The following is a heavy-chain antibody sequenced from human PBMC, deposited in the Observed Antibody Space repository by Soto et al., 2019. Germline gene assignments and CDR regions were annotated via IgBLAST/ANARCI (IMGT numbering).Heavy chain of an antibody. D-gene: IGHD2-15*01. J-gene: IGHJ4*02. CDR2: ISYDGSNK. CDR1: GFTFSSYG. V-gene: IGHV3-30*18. CDR3: AKDGLHVGLWGGNLPNFDY. Sequence: GGSLRLSCAASGFTFSSYGMHWVRQAPGKGLEWVAVISYDGSNKYYADSVKGRFTISRDNSKNTLYLQMNSLRAEDTAVYYCAKDGLHVGLWGGNLPNFDYWGQGTLVTVSS.